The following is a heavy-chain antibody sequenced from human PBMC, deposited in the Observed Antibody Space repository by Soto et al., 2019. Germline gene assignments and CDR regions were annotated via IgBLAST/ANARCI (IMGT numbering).Heavy chain of an antibody. J-gene: IGHJ6*03. CDR2: IYYSGST. CDR3: ARNPIVVVPAAIWGYMDV. V-gene: IGHV4-39*01. Sequence: SETLSLTCTVSGGSISSSSYYWGWIRQPPGKGLEWIGSIYYSGSTYYNPSLKSRVTISVDTSKNQYSLKLGSVTAAETAVYYCARNPIVVVPAAIWGYMDVWGKGTTVTISS. CDR1: GGSISSSSYY. D-gene: IGHD2-2*01.